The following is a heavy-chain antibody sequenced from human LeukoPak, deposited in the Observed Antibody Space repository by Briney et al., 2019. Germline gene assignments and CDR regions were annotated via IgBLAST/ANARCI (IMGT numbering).Heavy chain of an antibody. J-gene: IGHJ4*02. D-gene: IGHD1-26*01. CDR1: GFTFSSYS. V-gene: IGHV3-21*01. Sequence: GGSLGLSCAASGFTFSSYSMNWVRQAPGKGLEWVSSISSSSSYIYYADSVKGRFTISRDNSKNTLYLQMNSLRPEDTAVYYCAKDLSADVGALDYWGQGTRVTVSS. CDR3: AKDLSADVGALDY. CDR2: ISSSSSYI.